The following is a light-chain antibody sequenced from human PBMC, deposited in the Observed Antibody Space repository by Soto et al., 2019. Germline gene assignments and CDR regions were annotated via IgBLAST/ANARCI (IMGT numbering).Light chain of an antibody. V-gene: IGKV3D-15*01. CDR3: QQYNTWLPIT. CDR2: GAS. Sequence: EIVLTQSPGTLSLSPRERATLSCRAIQSVSNNYLAWYQQKPGQAPRLLIYGASNRATGIPARFSGSGSGTEFTLTISSLQSEDFAVYYCQQYNTWLPITFGQGGRLEI. CDR1: QSVSNN. J-gene: IGKJ5*01.